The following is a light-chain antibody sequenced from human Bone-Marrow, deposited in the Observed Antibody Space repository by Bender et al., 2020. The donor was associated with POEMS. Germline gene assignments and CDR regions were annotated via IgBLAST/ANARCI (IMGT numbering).Light chain of an antibody. CDR1: GNDVGGYNL. Sequence: QSALTQPASVSGSPGQSITISCTGTGNDVGGYNLVSWYQRHPGQAPNLILYEVTSRPSGVSNRFSGSKSGTTASLTISGLQADDEGDYYCCSYAGSRTFVLFGGGTKLTVL. CDR2: EVT. J-gene: IGLJ3*02. CDR3: CSYAGSRTFVL. V-gene: IGLV2-23*02.